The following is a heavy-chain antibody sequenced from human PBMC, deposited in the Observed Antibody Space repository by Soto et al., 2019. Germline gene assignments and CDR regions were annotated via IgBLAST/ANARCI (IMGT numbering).Heavy chain of an antibody. CDR3: ARVMEGRRDAFDI. J-gene: IGHJ3*02. CDR1: GFTFSSYG. CDR2: IWYDGSNK. D-gene: IGHD2-8*01. V-gene: IGHV3-33*01. Sequence: PGGSLRLSCAASGFTFSSYGMHWVRQAPGKGLEWVAVIWYDGSNKYYADSVKGRFTISRDNSKNTLYLQMNSLRAEDTAVYYCARVMEGRRDAFDIWGQGTMVTVSS.